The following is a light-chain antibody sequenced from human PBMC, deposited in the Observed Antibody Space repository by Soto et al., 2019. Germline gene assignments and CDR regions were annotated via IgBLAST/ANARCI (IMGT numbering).Light chain of an antibody. V-gene: IGKV3-20*01. CDR1: QSVYSNY. CDR3: QHYGNSPPLT. J-gene: IGKJ4*01. CDR2: GAS. Sequence: EIVLTQSPGTLSLSPGERATLSCRASQSVYSNYLAWYQQKPGQAPRLLISGASIRATGIPDRFTGSGSGTDLTLTISRLEPEDFAVYYCQHYGNSPPLTFGGGTKVEIK.